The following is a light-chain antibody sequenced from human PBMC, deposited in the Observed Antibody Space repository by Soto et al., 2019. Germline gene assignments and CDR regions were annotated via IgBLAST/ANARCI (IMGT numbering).Light chain of an antibody. CDR2: GNS. Sequence: QSVLTQPPSVSGAPGQRVTISCPGSRSNIGAGYDVHWYQQLPGTAPKLLIYGNSNRPSGVPDRFSGSKSGTSASLAITGLQAEDEAVYYCQSYDSSLNGVVFGGGTKLTVL. J-gene: IGLJ2*01. V-gene: IGLV1-40*01. CDR3: QSYDSSLNGVV. CDR1: RSNIGAGYD.